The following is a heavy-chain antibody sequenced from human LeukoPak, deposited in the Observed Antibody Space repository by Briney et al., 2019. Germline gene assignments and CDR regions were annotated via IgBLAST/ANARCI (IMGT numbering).Heavy chain of an antibody. Sequence: GGSLRLSCAASGFIFVNYGMHWVRQAPGKGLEWVALISYDGGETYYADSVKGRFTISRDDSKNALYLQMNSLRAEDTALYYCAKDPSLRTTLPLWGQGTLVTVSS. CDR2: ISYDGGET. J-gene: IGHJ4*02. CDR1: GFIFVNYG. CDR3: AKDPSLRTTLPL. V-gene: IGHV3-30*18. D-gene: IGHD1-1*01.